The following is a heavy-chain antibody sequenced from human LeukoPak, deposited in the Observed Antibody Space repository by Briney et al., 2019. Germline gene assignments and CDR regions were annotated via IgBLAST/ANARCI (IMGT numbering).Heavy chain of an antibody. CDR3: AKVTCGGDCNTFDY. CDR2: ISWNSGNI. CDR1: GFTFDDYA. V-gene: IGHV3-9*01. Sequence: GGSLRLSCAASGFTFDDYALHWGREAPGEGLEGVSGISWNSGNIGYADSVKGRFTISRDNARNSLYLQMNSLRAEDTALYYCAKVTCGGDCNTFDYWGQGTLVTVSS. D-gene: IGHD2-21*02. J-gene: IGHJ4*02.